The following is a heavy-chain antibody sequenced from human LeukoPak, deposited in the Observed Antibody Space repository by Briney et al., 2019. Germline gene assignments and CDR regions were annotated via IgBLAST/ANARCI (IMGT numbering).Heavy chain of an antibody. D-gene: IGHD3-22*01. CDR3: ARRLIYYYDSSGYYFYDVFDY. CDR1: GGSISSFS. V-gene: IGHV4-59*08. J-gene: IGHJ4*02. CDR2: IYYSGST. Sequence: SETLSLTCTVFGGSISSFSWSWIPQPPGKGLEWIGYIYYSGSTNYNPSLKSRVTISVDTSKNQFSLKLSSVTAADTAVYYCARRLIYYYDSSGYYFYDVFDYWGQGTLVTVSS.